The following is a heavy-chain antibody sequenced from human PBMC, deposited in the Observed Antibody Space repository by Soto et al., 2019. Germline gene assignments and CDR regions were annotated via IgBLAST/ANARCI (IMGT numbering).Heavy chain of an antibody. V-gene: IGHV1-3*01. Sequence: GASVKVCCKASGYTFTSYAMQWVRQAPGQRLEWMGWVNAGNGNTKYSQKFQGRVTITRDTSASTAYMELSSLRSEDTAVYYCARGLNGYLHYFDYWGQGTLVTVSS. D-gene: IGHD5-18*01. CDR2: VNAGNGNT. CDR1: GYTFTSYA. CDR3: ARGLNGYLHYFDY. J-gene: IGHJ4*02.